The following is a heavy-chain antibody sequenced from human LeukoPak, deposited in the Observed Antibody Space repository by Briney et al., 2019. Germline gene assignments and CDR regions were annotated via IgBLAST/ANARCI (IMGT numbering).Heavy chain of an antibody. CDR3: ARFSSWGVTNWFDP. CDR1: GGSITGHY. CDR2: IFDSGIT. D-gene: IGHD3-10*01. V-gene: IGHV4-59*08. J-gene: IGHJ5*02. Sequence: SETLSLTCTVSGGSITGHYWSWIRQPPGKGLEWIGFIFDSGITKYNPSLKSRVFISADTSRNQVSLRLSSVTAADTAVYFCARFSSWGVTNWFDPWGQGTLVTVSS.